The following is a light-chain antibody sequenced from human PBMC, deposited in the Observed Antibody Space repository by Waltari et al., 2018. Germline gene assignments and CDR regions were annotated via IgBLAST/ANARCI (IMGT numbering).Light chain of an antibody. V-gene: IGLV3-19*01. CDR2: STD. J-gene: IGLJ2*01. CDR1: SLRTYA. Sequence: SSELTQDPAVSVALGQTITCQGDSLRTYAADWYQQRPGQAPILVLFSTDDRPSGIPDRFSGSSSRDTASLTITDTQAEDEAAYYCSSRDPTINAVVFGGGTKLTVL. CDR3: SSRDPTINAVV.